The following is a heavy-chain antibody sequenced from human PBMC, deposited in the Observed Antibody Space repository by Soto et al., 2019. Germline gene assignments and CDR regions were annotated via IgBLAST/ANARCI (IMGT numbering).Heavy chain of an antibody. V-gene: IGHV1-3*01. CDR2: INAGNGNT. D-gene: IGHD3-3*01. J-gene: IGHJ3*02. Sequence: ASVKVSCKASGYTFTSYAMHCVRQAPGQRLEWMGWINAGNGNTKYSQKFQGRVTITRDTSASTAYMELSSLRSEDTAVYYCARVDFWSGYYTGIDAFDIWGQGTMVTVSS. CDR3: ARVDFWSGYYTGIDAFDI. CDR1: GYTFTSYA.